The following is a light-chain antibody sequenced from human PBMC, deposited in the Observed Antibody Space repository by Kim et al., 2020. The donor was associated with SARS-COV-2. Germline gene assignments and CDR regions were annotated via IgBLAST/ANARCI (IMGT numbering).Light chain of an antibody. Sequence: ALGQTVRITCQADSLRRYYASWYQQKPGQAPVVVIYGKNNRPSGIPGRFSGSSSGDTASLTITGAQAEDEADYYCNSRDSSGNHLVFGGGTQLTVL. J-gene: IGLJ2*01. CDR1: SLRRYY. CDR2: GKN. V-gene: IGLV3-19*01. CDR3: NSRDSSGNHLV.